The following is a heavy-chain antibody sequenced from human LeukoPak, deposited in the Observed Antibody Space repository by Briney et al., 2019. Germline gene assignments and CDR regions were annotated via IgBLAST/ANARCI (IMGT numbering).Heavy chain of an antibody. D-gene: IGHD6-19*01. CDR3: ARWAVTGIYLDS. Sequence: GGSLRLSCASSGFTFSSYWMSWVRQAPGKGLEWVADIKQDGSEKHYVDSVKSRFTLPRDNAKNSLYLQVNRLRAEDTAVYYRARWAVTGIYLDSWGQGTLLTVSS. V-gene: IGHV3-7*01. J-gene: IGHJ4*02. CDR2: IKQDGSEK. CDR1: GFTFSSYW.